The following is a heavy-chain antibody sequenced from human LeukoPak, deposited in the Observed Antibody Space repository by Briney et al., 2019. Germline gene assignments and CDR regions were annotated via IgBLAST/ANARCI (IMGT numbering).Heavy chain of an antibody. CDR3: ARDLRVEDFWSGIYFDY. J-gene: IGHJ4*02. D-gene: IGHD3-3*01. CDR1: GFTFSSYW. CDR2: IKQDGSEK. V-gene: IGHV3-7*01. Sequence: PGGSLRLSCAASGFTFSSYWMSWVRQAPGKGLEWVANIKQDGSEKYYVDSVKGRFTISRDNAKNSLYLQMNSLRAEDTAVYYCARDLRVEDFWSGIYFDYRGQGTLVTVS.